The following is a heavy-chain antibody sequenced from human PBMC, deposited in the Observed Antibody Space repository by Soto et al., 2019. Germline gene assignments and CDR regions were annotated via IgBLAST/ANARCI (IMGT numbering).Heavy chain of an antibody. J-gene: IGHJ6*02. CDR3: AREGIAAYYYYGMDV. CDR1: GFTFSSYS. V-gene: IGHV3-21*01. Sequence: GGSLRLSCAASGFTFSSYSMNWVRQAPGKGLEWVSSISSSSSYIYYADSVKGRFTISRDNAKNSLYLQMNSLRAEDTAVYYCAREGIAAYYYYGMDVWGQGTTVTVSS. CDR2: ISSSSSYI. D-gene: IGHD6-13*01.